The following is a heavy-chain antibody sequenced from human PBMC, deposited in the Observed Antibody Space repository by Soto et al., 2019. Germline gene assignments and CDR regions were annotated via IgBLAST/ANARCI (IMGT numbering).Heavy chain of an antibody. V-gene: IGHV4-59*08. J-gene: IGHJ6*03. D-gene: IGHD3-3*02. CDR3: ARSGSASATDPFSIWVNFRYYYYMDV. Sequence: QVQLQESGPGLVKPSETLSLTCTVSGGSISSYYWSWIRQPPGKGLEWIGYIYYSGRTNYNPSLKSRVTISVDTSKTQFSLKLSSVTAADTAVYYCARSGSASATDPFSIWVNFRYYYYMDVWGKGTTVTVSS. CDR1: GGSISSYY. CDR2: IYYSGRT.